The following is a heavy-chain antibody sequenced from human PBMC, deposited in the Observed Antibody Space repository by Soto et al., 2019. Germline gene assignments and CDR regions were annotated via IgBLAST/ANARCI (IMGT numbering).Heavy chain of an antibody. CDR3: ARGTTLAIFDYGMDV. CDR2: ISYDGSNK. CDR1: GFTFSSYA. V-gene: IGHV3-30-3*01. Sequence: GGSLRLSCAASGFTFSSYAMHWVRQAPGKGLEWVAVISYDGSNKYYADSVRGRFTISRDNTKNTLFLQMSSLRGEDSGVYYCARGTTLAIFDYGMDVWGQGTTVTVSS. D-gene: IGHD3-3*01. J-gene: IGHJ6*02.